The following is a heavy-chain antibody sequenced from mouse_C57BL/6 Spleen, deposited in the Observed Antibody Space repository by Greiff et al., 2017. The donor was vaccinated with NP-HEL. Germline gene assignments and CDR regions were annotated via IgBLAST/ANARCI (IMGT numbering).Heavy chain of an antibody. J-gene: IGHJ3*01. Sequence: VQLQQPGAELVKPGASVKLSCKASGYTFTSYWMQWVKQRPGQGLEWIGEIDPSDSYTNYNQKFKGKATLTVDTSSSTAYMQLSSLTSEDSAVYNCARPYYYGSGPARCAYWGQGSLVTVSA. CDR1: GYTFTSYW. V-gene: IGHV1-50*01. CDR3: ARPYYYGSGPARCAY. CDR2: IDPSDSYT. D-gene: IGHD1-1*01.